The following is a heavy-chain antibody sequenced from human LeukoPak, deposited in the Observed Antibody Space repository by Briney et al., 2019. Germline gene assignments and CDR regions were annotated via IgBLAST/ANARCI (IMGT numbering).Heavy chain of an antibody. CDR1: GFTFTTYS. CDR3: ARVSIEEELLGGYNWFDP. CDR2: ISASGDST. V-gene: IGHV3-23*01. J-gene: IGHJ5*02. Sequence: GGSLRLSCEASGFTFTTYSMTWVRQAPGKGLEWVSTISASGDSTYYADSVKGRFTSSRDNSKSTLYLQMNSLRAEDTAVYYCARVSIEEELLGGYNWFDPWGQGTLVTVSS. D-gene: IGHD1-26*01.